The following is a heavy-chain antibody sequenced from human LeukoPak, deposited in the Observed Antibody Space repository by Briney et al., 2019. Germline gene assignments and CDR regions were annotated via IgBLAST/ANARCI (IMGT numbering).Heavy chain of an antibody. J-gene: IGHJ3*02. D-gene: IGHD3-16*01. CDR2: MSSSDDGR. CDR3: AKDRDDYVWGSYLGAFDI. CDR1: GFSFSSYA. V-gene: IGHV3-23*01. Sequence: PGGSLRLSCATSGFSFSSYAMSWVRQAPGKGLEWVSAMSSSDDGRYYAASVRGRFTISRDNSKNTLYLQMNSLRAEDTAVFYCAKDRDDYVWGSYLGAFDIWGQGTMVTVSS.